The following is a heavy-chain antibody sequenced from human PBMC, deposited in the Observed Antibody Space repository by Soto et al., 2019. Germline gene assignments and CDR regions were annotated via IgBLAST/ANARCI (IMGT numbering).Heavy chain of an antibody. CDR3: ARDQSTLVVAATQYYYYGMDV. V-gene: IGHV1-18*01. CDR2: ISAYNGNT. Sequence: ASVNVSCKASGYTFTSYGISWVRQAPGQGLEWMGWISAYNGNTNYAQKLQGRVTMTTDTSTSTAYMELRSLRSDDTAVYYCARDQSTLVVAATQYYYYGMDVWGQGTTVTVSS. CDR1: GYTFTSYG. J-gene: IGHJ6*02. D-gene: IGHD2-15*01.